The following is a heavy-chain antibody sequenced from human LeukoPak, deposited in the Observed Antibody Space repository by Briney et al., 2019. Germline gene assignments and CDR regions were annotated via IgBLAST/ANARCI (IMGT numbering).Heavy chain of an antibody. V-gene: IGHV3-7*01. CDR1: GFTFSSYW. J-gene: IGHJ4*02. D-gene: IGHD3-16*02. CDR2: IKQGGSEK. Sequence: SGGSLRLSCAASGFTFSSYWMSWVRQAPGKGLEWVANIKQGGSEKYYVDSVKGRFTISRDNAKNSLYLQMNSLRAEDTAVYYCVRADYDYVWGSYRQYYFDYWGQGTLVTVSS. CDR3: VRADYDYVWGSYRQYYFDY.